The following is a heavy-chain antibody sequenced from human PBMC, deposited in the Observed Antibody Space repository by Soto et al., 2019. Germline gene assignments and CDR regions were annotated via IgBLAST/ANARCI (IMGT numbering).Heavy chain of an antibody. CDR2: IGESGTPT. CDR1: ESPLSSNA. D-gene: IGHD2-2*01. V-gene: IGHV3-23*01. J-gene: IGHJ6*02. Sequence: EVQLLESGGGLVQPGGSLRLPWAASESPLSSNAWRGVRQPPGRGREWVSLIGESGTPTYYADSVKGRFTISRDNSGNTLFLEMYSLRAEDTAVYYCARYIPGVRYYGMDVWGQGTTVTVSS. CDR3: ARYIPGVRYYGMDV.